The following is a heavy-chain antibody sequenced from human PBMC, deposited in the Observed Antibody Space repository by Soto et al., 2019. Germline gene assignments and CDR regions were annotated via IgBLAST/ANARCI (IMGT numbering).Heavy chain of an antibody. CDR3: ARIYDYGDSSYFDS. CDR1: GVSISSGPYY. D-gene: IGHD4-17*01. CDR2: IYYSGRT. J-gene: IGHJ4*02. V-gene: IGHV4-31*03. Sequence: QVQLQASGPGLAKPSQTLSLTCTVSGVSISSGPYYWSWIRQFPGKGLEWIGHIYYSGRTKYNPSLQSRVSMSVDTSKIQFSLRLNSVTAADTAIYYCARIYDYGDSSYFDSWGQGTLVAVFS.